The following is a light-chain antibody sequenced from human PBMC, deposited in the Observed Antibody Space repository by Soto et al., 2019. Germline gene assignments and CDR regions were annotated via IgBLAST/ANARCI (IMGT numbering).Light chain of an antibody. CDR3: QQYFNWPLTWT. CDR1: QSISAKH. J-gene: IGKJ1*01. V-gene: IGKV3-20*01. Sequence: EIVLTQSPGLLSSSPGETAILSCRASQSISAKHLAWYQLRPGQSPRLLIYGGSGRATGVPGRFSGSGSRTEFTLTIRRLEPEDSAFYYCQQYFNWPLTWTCGLGTMVDIK. CDR2: GGS.